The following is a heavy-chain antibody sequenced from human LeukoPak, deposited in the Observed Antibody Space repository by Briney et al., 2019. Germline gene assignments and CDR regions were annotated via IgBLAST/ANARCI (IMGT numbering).Heavy chain of an antibody. Sequence: ASVKISCKASGYTFTDYYMHWVQQAPGKGLEWMGRVDPEDGETIYAEKFQGRVTITADTSTDTAYMELSSLRSEDTAVYYCALGDMVVVPAAMGEFDPWGQGTLVTVSS. V-gene: IGHV1-69-2*01. CDR2: VDPEDGET. D-gene: IGHD2-2*01. J-gene: IGHJ5*02. CDR3: ALGDMVVVPAAMGEFDP. CDR1: GYTFTDYY.